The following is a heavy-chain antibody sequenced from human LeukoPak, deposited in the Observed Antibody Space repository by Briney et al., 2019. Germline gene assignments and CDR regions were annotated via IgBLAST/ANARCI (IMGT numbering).Heavy chain of an antibody. Sequence: PSETLSLTCTVSGGSISSSSYYWGWIRQPPGKGLEWIGSIYYSGSTYYNPSLKSRVTISVDTSKNQFFLKLSSVTAADTAVYYCARHVIAAAGTGWFDPWGQGTLVTVSS. CDR2: IYYSGST. CDR3: ARHVIAAAGTGWFDP. CDR1: GGSISSSSYY. J-gene: IGHJ5*02. V-gene: IGHV4-39*01. D-gene: IGHD6-13*01.